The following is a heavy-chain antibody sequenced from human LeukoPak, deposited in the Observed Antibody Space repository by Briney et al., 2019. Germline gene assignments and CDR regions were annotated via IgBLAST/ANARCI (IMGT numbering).Heavy chain of an antibody. J-gene: IGHJ4*02. CDR1: GGSISSSSYY. V-gene: IGHV4-39*07. CDR2: IYYSGST. CDR3: ARDRRERGWLQSPFGY. D-gene: IGHD5-24*01. Sequence: SETLSLTCTVSGGSISSSSYYWGWIRQPPGKGLEWIGSIYYSGSTYYNPSLKSRVTISVDTSKNQFSLKLSSVTAADTAFYYCARDRRERGWLQSPFGYWGQGTLATVSS.